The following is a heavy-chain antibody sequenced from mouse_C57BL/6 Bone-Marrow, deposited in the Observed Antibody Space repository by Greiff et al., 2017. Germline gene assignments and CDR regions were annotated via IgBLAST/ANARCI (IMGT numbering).Heavy chain of an antibody. D-gene: IGHD2-1*01. CDR2: IYPGSGST. CDR1: GYTFTSYW. Sequence: QVQLQQPGAELVKPGASVKMSCKASGYTFTSYWITWVKQRPGQGLEWIGDIYPGSGSTNYNEKFKGKATLTVDTSSSTAYMQLSSLTSEDSAVYYCATPDYGNYWYFDVWGTGTTVTVSA. J-gene: IGHJ1*03. V-gene: IGHV1-55*01. CDR3: ATPDYGNYWYFDV.